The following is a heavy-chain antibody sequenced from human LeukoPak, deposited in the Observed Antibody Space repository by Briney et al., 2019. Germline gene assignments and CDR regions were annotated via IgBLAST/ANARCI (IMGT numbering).Heavy chain of an antibody. CDR3: ASTGYSGSSGWFDP. J-gene: IGHJ5*02. D-gene: IGHD1-26*01. CDR1: GGSISSSNW. V-gene: IGHV4-4*02. Sequence: PSGTLSLTCAVSGGSISSSNWWSWIRQPPGKGLEWIGEIYHSGSTNYNPSLKSRVTISVDKSKNQFSLKLSSVTAADTAVYYCASTGYSGSSGWFDPWGQGTLVTVSS. CDR2: IYHSGST.